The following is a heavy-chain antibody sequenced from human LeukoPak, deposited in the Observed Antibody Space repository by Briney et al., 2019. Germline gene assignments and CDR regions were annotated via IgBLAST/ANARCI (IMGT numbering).Heavy chain of an antibody. D-gene: IGHD5-12*01. CDR1: GYSLSTCD. CDR3: ARLVVATINWFDP. Sequence: PRASVKVSCKASGYSLSTCDINWVRQAPGQGLEWMGRINPNSGGTNYAQKFQGRVTMTRDTSISTAYMELSRLRSDDTAVYYCARLVVATINWFDPWGQGTLVTVSS. J-gene: IGHJ5*02. V-gene: IGHV1-2*06. CDR2: INPNSGGT.